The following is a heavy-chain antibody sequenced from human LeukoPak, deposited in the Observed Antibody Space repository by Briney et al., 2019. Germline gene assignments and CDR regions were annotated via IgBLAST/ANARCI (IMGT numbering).Heavy chain of an antibody. CDR3: AGYCSGGSCYWRSGDY. Sequence: SETLSLTCAVYGGSFSGYYWSWIRQPPGKGLEWIGEINHSGSTNYNPSLKSRVTISVDTSKNQFSLKLSSVTAADTAVYYCAGYCSGGSCYWRSGDYWGQGTLVTVSS. V-gene: IGHV4-34*01. CDR2: INHSGST. D-gene: IGHD2-15*01. CDR1: GGSFSGYY. J-gene: IGHJ4*02.